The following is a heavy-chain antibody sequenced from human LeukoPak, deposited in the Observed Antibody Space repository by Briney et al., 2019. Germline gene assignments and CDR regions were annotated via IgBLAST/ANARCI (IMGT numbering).Heavy chain of an antibody. CDR1: GGTFSSYA. CDR3: ARDLRADYGDYYFDY. D-gene: IGHD4-17*01. J-gene: IGHJ4*02. V-gene: IGHV1-69*05. Sequence: GASVKVSCKASGGTFSSYAISWVRQAPGQGLEWMGVIIPIFGTANYAQKFQGRVTITTGESTSTAYMELSSLRSEDTAVYYCARDLRADYGDYYFDYWGQGTLVTVSS. CDR2: IIPIFGTA.